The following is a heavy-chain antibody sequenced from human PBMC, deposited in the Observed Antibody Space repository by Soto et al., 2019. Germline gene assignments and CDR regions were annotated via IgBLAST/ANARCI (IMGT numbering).Heavy chain of an antibody. CDR2: ISGSGGIT. J-gene: IGHJ6*02. D-gene: IGHD3-10*01. CDR3: ARARRGAPYFYTLDL. V-gene: IGHV3-23*01. Sequence: GGTRRLARIASGVTLLSSAMTYVRQAPWKGLEGVSDISGSGGITYYADSVKGRFTISRDNSKNTLNLQMNSLRADDTAIYYCARARRGAPYFYTLDLWGQGTTVTVSS. CDR1: GVTLLSSA.